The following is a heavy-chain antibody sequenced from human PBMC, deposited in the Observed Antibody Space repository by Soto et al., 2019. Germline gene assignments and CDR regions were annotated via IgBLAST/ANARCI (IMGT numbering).Heavy chain of an antibody. CDR2: INPSGGST. Sequence: GASVKVSCKASGYTFTSYYMHWVRQAPGQGLEWMGIINPSGGSTSYAQKFQGRVTMTRDTSTSTVYMELSSLRSEDTAVYYRASLINYYDSSGYSYDYWGQGTLVTVSS. J-gene: IGHJ4*02. V-gene: IGHV1-46*01. CDR1: GYTFTSYY. D-gene: IGHD3-22*01. CDR3: ASLINYYDSSGYSYDY.